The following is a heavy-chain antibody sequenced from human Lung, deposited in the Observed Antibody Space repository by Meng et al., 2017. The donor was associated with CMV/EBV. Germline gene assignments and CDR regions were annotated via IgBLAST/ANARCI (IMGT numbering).Heavy chain of an antibody. CDR1: GYTFTGYN. V-gene: IGHV1-2*02. CDR3: ARLFHTSLGTNYYYGMDV. Sequence: ASMXVSXKASGYTFTGYNIHWVRQAPGQGLEWMGWINPNTGDTNYAQKFQGRVTLTGDTSISTAYMELSRLKSDDTAVFFCARLFHTSLGTNYYYGMDVWGQGTTVTFSS. D-gene: IGHD3/OR15-3a*01. J-gene: IGHJ6*02. CDR2: INPNTGDT.